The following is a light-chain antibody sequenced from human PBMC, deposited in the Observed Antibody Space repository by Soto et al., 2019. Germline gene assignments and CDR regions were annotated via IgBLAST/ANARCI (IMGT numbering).Light chain of an antibody. V-gene: IGLV2-8*01. CDR1: SSDVGAYNY. CDR3: SSYAGSDNVV. CDR2: EVS. Sequence: QSALTQPPSASGSPGQSVTISCTGTSSDVGAYNYVSWYQQHPGKAPKLMIYEVSKRPSGVPDLFSGSKSGNTASLTVSGIQAEDEADYYCSSYAGSDNVVFGGGTKLTVL. J-gene: IGLJ2*01.